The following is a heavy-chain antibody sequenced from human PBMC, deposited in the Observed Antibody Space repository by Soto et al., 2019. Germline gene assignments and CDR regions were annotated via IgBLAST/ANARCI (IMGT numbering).Heavy chain of an antibody. Sequence: AAVKVSCKASRVAFSKFIVTWVRQAPGLGLEWVGGIIPIFGTANYAQKFQGRVTITADESTSTSYMEVNNLRSEDTAVYYCAKVRYSSPMGYYYGMDVWGQGTTVTVSS. V-gene: IGHV1-69*13. CDR3: AKVRYSSPMGYYYGMDV. CDR1: RVAFSKFI. J-gene: IGHJ6*02. D-gene: IGHD6-19*01. CDR2: IIPIFGTA.